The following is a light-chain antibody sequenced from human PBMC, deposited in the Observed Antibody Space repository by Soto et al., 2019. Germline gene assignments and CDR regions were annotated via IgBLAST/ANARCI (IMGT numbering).Light chain of an antibody. CDR1: SSDVGGYNY. CDR2: DVS. V-gene: IGLV2-11*01. Sequence: QSALTQPRSVSGSPGQSITIPCTGTSSDVGGYNYVSWYRQHPGKAPKLMIYDVSQRPSGVPDRFSGSKSGNTASLTISGLQAEDEADYYCCSYAGSYTHYVFGTGTKLTVL. J-gene: IGLJ1*01. CDR3: CSYAGSYTHYV.